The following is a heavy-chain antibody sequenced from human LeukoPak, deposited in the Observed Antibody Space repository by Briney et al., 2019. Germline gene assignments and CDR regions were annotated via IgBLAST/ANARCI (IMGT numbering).Heavy chain of an antibody. CDR2: IKSKTDGGTT. D-gene: IGHD1-26*01. J-gene: IGHJ4*02. CDR1: GFTFSNAW. V-gene: IGHV3-15*01. CDR3: ARDWSKWELTFDY. Sequence: PGGSLRLSCAASGFTFSNAWMSWVRQAPGKGLEWVGRIKSKTDGGTTDYAAPVKGRFTISRDNSKNTLYLQMNSLRAEDTAVYYCARDWSKWELTFDYWGQGTLVTVSS.